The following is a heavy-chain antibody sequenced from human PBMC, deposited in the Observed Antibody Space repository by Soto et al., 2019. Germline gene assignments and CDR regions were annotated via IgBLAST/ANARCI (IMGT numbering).Heavy chain of an antibody. CDR3: AKPALRLPATSDFDY. Sequence: GGSLRLSCAASGFTFSSYAMSWVRQAPGKGLEWVSAISGSGGSTYYADSVKGRFTISRDNSKNTLYLQMTSLRAEDTAVYYCAKPALRLPATSDFDYWGQGTLVTVSS. V-gene: IGHV3-23*01. CDR1: GFTFSSYA. J-gene: IGHJ4*02. D-gene: IGHD2-2*01. CDR2: ISGSGGST.